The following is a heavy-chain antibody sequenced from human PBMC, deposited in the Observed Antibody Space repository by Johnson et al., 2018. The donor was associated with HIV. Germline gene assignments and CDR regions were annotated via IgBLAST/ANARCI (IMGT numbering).Heavy chain of an antibody. CDR1: GFTVSSNY. D-gene: IGHD5-24*01. V-gene: IGHV3-66*01. CDR3: ARDGSDGYNYRWLWGAFDI. J-gene: IGHJ3*02. Sequence: EVQLVESGGGLVQPGGSLRLSCAASGFTVSSNYMTWVRQAPGKGLEWVSVIYSGGSTYYADSVKGRFTISRDNPKNTLYLQMNSLRAEDTAVYYCARDGSDGYNYRWLWGAFDIWGQGTMVTVSS. CDR2: IYSGGST.